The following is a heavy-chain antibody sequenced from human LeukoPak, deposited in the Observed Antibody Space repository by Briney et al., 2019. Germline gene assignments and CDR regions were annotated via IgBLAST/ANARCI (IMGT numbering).Heavy chain of an antibody. CDR2: INPSGGST. CDR3: ARGEGIAARPWGGDY. Sequence: GASVKVSCKASGYTFTSYYMHWVRQAPGQGLEWMGIINPSGGSTSYAQKFQGRVTMTRDTSTSTVYMELSSLRSEDTAAYYCARGEGIAARPWGGDYWGQGTLVTVSS. CDR1: GYTFTSYY. V-gene: IGHV1-46*01. D-gene: IGHD6-6*01. J-gene: IGHJ4*02.